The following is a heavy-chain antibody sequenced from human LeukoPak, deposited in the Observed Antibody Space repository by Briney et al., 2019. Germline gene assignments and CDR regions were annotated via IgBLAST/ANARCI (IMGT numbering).Heavy chain of an antibody. CDR1: GFTFSDYD. Sequence: PGGSLRLSCTASGFTFSDYDMNCVRLAPGKGLEWVSSISGRSSHMYYTDSAKGRFTISRDNAKNSLYLQMNSLRAEDTAVYYCARAFPPLRTSAAGDFWGQGTLVTVSS. J-gene: IGHJ4*02. D-gene: IGHD6-25*01. CDR2: ISGRSSHM. CDR3: ARAFPPLRTSAAGDF. V-gene: IGHV3-21*06.